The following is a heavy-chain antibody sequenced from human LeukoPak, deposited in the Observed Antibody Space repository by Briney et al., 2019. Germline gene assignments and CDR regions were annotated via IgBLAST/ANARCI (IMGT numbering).Heavy chain of an antibody. D-gene: IGHD3-22*01. J-gene: IGHJ4*02. V-gene: IGHV4-34*01. CDR1: RGSFSGDC. CDR3: ARGGSSGYYSKI. CDR2: INHSGST. Sequence: SETLSLTCAVYRGSFSGDCWSWIRQPPGKGLEWIGEINHSGSTNYNPSLKSRVTISVDTSKNQFSLKLSSVAAADTAVYYCARGGSSGYYSKIWGQGTLVTVSS.